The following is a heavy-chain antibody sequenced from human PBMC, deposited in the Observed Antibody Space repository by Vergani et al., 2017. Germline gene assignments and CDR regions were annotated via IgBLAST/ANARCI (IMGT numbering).Heavy chain of an antibody. Sequence: QVQLQQWGAGVVKPSETLSLTCSVSGYSISRGYYWGWIRQPPGKGLEWIATVFHSGSAYYNPSLRRRVTISVETSKNQFSLRLTTLTAADTAVYYCARQFWVSQGVGAFETWGRGTEVSVSS. D-gene: IGHD3-16*01. J-gene: IGHJ3*02. CDR3: ARQFWVSQGVGAFET. CDR1: GYSISRGYY. CDR2: VFHSGSA. V-gene: IGHV4-38-2*02.